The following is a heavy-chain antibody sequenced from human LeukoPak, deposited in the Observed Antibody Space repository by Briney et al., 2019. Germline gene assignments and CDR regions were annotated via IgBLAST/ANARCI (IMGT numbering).Heavy chain of an antibody. V-gene: IGHV3-23*01. CDR1: GFTFSSSA. CDR2: ISGGGGST. J-gene: IGHJ4*02. CDR3: ARDPGGSYFDY. Sequence: PGGSLRLSCAASGFTFSSSAMSWVRQAPGKGLEWLSTISGGGGSTYYADSVKGRFTISRDNSKNTLYLHMKSLRAEDTAVYYCARDPGGSYFDYWGQGTLVTVSS. D-gene: IGHD3-10*01.